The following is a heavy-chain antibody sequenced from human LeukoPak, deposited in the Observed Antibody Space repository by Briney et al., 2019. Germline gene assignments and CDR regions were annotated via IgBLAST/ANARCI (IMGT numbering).Heavy chain of an antibody. J-gene: IGHJ3*02. D-gene: IGHD4-17*01. V-gene: IGHV3-21*01. CDR1: GFTSSSYS. CDR2: ISGSSSYI. Sequence: KPRGSLRLACAASGFTSSSYSMNWVRQAPGKGLEWVSSISGSSSYIFYADSVKGRFTISRDNAKNSLYLQMNSLRAEDTAVYFCARDRIIYGDYGDAFDIWGQGTMVTVSS. CDR3: ARDRIIYGDYGDAFDI.